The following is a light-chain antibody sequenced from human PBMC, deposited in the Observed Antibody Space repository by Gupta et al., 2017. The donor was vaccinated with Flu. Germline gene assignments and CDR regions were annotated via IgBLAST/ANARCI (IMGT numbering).Light chain of an antibody. Sequence: EIVLTQSPATLSLSPGERATLSCRASQSVSSYLAWYQQKPGQAPRLLIHDASNRATGIPARFSGSGSGTDFILTISSLEPEDFAVYYCQQRSNWLTFGGGTKVEIK. CDR2: DAS. V-gene: IGKV3-11*01. CDR1: QSVSSY. CDR3: QQRSNWLT. J-gene: IGKJ4*01.